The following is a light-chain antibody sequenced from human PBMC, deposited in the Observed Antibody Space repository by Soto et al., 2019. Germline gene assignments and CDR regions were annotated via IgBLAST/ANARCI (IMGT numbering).Light chain of an antibody. Sequence: EIVMTQSPATLSVSPGERATLSCRASQSVSSNLAWYQQKPGQAPRLLIHVTSTRATGIPARFSGSGSGTDFTLTISTLQSEDFAVYYCQQYNKWPLTFGGGTKVEIK. CDR1: QSVSSN. V-gene: IGKV3-15*01. J-gene: IGKJ4*01. CDR2: VTS. CDR3: QQYNKWPLT.